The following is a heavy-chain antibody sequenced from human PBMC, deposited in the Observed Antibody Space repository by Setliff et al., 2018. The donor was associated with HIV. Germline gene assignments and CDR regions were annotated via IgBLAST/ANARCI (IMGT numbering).Heavy chain of an antibody. CDR2: IFYGGSA. D-gene: IGHD6-19*01. J-gene: IGHJ4*02. V-gene: IGHV4-39*07. Sequence: PSETLSLTCTVSGDSISSNNYYWAWIRQSPGKGLEWIGCIFYGGSAYYNPSLQRRVTISVDTSKNQVSLKLNSMTAADTAVYFCVRGPQWLVQKGRVYYFDYWGQGTLVTVSS. CDR3: VRGPQWLVQKGRVYYFDY. CDR1: GDSISSNNYY.